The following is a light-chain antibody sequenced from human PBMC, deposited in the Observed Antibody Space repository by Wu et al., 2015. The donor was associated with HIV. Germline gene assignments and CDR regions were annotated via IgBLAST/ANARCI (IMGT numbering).Light chain of an antibody. CDR3: QQYNSYLT. CDR1: QNINNW. Sequence: DIQMTQSPSTMSASIGDRVTITRRASQNINNWLAWYQQKPGKAPRLLIYKASSLESGVPSRFSGSGSGTEFTLTISSLQPDDFATYYCQQYNSYLTFGPGTKVDIK. CDR2: KAS. J-gene: IGKJ3*01. V-gene: IGKV1-5*03.